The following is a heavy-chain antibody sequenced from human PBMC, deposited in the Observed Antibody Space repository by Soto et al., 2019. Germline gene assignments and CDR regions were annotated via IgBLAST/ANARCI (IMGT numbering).Heavy chain of an antibody. Sequence: QVQLVESGGGVVQPGRSLRLSCAASGFTFSSYGMHWVRQAPGKGLKWVAVISYDGSNKYYADSVKGRFTISRDNSKNTLYLQMNSLRAEDTAVYYCAKEGDYGDYHYWGQGTLVTVSS. CDR3: AKEGDYGDYHY. V-gene: IGHV3-30*18. CDR2: ISYDGSNK. CDR1: GFTFSSYG. J-gene: IGHJ4*02. D-gene: IGHD4-17*01.